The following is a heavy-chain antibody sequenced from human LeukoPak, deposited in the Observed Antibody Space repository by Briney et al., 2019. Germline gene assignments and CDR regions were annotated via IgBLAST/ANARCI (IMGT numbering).Heavy chain of an antibody. Sequence: GASVKVSCKASGYTFTGYYIHWVRQAPGQGLEWMGWINPNSGDTNYAQRFQGRVTMTRDTSISTAYMELSRLRSDDTAVYYCARDSYGRYDSSGEDAFDIWGQGTMVTVSS. J-gene: IGHJ3*02. D-gene: IGHD3-22*01. CDR1: GYTFTGYY. CDR3: ARDSYGRYDSSGEDAFDI. V-gene: IGHV1-2*02. CDR2: INPNSGDT.